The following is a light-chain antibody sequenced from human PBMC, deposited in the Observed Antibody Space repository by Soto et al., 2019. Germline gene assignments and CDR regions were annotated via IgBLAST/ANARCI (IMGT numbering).Light chain of an antibody. V-gene: IGKV3-15*01. CDR3: QQYDNWPPFT. Sequence: EIVLTQSPGTLSLSPGDRATLSCRASQSLTNKYLAWYRQKPGQAPRLLIFRASTRATDIPARFRGSGSGTEFTLTITSLQSEDFAVYYCQQYDNWPPFTFGQGTRLEIK. CDR1: QSLTNKY. CDR2: RAS. J-gene: IGKJ5*01.